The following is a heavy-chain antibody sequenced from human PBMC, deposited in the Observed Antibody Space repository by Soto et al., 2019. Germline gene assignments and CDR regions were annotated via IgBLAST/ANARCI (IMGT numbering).Heavy chain of an antibody. Sequence: LXLSFAASGFTFSSYAMSWVRQAPGKGLEWVSAISGSGGSTYYADSVKGRFTISRDNSKNTLYLQMNSLRAEDTAVYYCAKVVKWYPIDYWGQGTLVTVYS. V-gene: IGHV3-23*01. CDR1: GFTFSSYA. D-gene: IGHD2-8*01. J-gene: IGHJ4*02. CDR2: ISGSGGST. CDR3: AKVVKWYPIDY.